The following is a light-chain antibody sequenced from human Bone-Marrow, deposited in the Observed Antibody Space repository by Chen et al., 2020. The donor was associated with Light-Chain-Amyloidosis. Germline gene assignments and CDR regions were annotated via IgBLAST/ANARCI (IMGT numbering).Light chain of an antibody. Sequence: SYELTQQPSVSVSPGQTARITCSGDDLPTKYAYWYQQKPGQAPVLVIHRETERPSGISERFSGSSSGTTATLTISGGQAEDEADYHCQSADSSGTYEVIFGGGTKLTVL. CDR2: RET. CDR3: QSADSSGTYEVI. CDR1: DLPTKY. V-gene: IGLV3-25*03. J-gene: IGLJ2*01.